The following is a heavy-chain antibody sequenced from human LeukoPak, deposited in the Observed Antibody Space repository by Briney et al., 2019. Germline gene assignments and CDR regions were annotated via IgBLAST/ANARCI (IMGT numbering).Heavy chain of an antibody. J-gene: IGHJ4*02. CDR2: ISSSSSYI. Sequence: SGGSLRLSCAASGFTFSSYSMNWVRQAPGKGLEWVSSISSSSSYIYYADSVKGRFTISRDNAKNSLYLQMNSLRAEDTAVYYCARDPLTYYYGSGSQYFDYWGQGTLVTVSS. CDR1: GFTFSSYS. CDR3: ARDPLTYYYGSGSQYFDY. D-gene: IGHD3-10*01. V-gene: IGHV3-21*01.